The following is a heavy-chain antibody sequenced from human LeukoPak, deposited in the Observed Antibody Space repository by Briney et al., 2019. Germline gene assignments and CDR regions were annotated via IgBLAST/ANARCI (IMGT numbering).Heavy chain of an antibody. D-gene: IGHD3-9*01. CDR2: ISAYNGNT. J-gene: IGHJ4*02. CDR3: ARSPDILTGEKFDY. CDR1: GYTFTSYG. Sequence: GASVKVSCTASGYTFTSYGISWVRQAPGQGLEWMGWISAYNGNTNYAQKLQGRVTMTTDTSTSTAYMELRSLRSDDTAVYYCARSPDILTGEKFDYWGQGTLVTVSS. V-gene: IGHV1-18*01.